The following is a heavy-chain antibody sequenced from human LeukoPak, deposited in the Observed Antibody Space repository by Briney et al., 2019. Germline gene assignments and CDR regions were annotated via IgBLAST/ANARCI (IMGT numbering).Heavy chain of an antibody. Sequence: GESLRLSCAASGFTFSYAWMSWVRQTPGKGLEWVGRIKSKRDGGTADSAAPVKGRFTISRHDSKNTVYLQMNSLKAEDTGVYYCTTDLGSGSLFDYWGQGILVTVSS. J-gene: IGHJ4*02. CDR2: IKSKRDGGTA. CDR3: TTDLGSGSLFDY. CDR1: GFTFSYAW. V-gene: IGHV3-15*01. D-gene: IGHD1-26*01.